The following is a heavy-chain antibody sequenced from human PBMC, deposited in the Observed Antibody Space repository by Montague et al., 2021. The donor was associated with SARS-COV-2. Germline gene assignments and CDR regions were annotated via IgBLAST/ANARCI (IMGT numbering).Heavy chain of an antibody. CDR2: IWHGGST. D-gene: IGHD2-8*01. Sequence: SETRSLTCTVSGYSITHAYYWGWIRQPPGKGLEWIGNIWHGGSTYYNPSLKSRVTISVDTSNNQFSLKLTSVTAADTAVYYCARTSQYCTPTNCYLPNAMDVWGQGTTVTVSS. CDR1: GYSITHAYY. CDR3: ARTSQYCTPTNCYLPNAMDV. V-gene: IGHV4-38-2*02. J-gene: IGHJ6*02.